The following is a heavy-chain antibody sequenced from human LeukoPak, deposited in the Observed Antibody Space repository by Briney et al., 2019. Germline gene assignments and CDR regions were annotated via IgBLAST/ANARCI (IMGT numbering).Heavy chain of an antibody. CDR1: GGSFSGYY. CDR2: INHSGST. V-gene: IGHV4-34*01. J-gene: IGHJ4*02. D-gene: IGHD3-16*02. Sequence: SETLSLTCAVYGGSFSGYYWSWIRQPPGKGLEWIGEINHSGSTNYNPSLKSRVTISVDTSKNQFSLKLSSVTAADTAVYYCARGGDDYVWGSYRPFDYWGQGTLVTVSS. CDR3: ARGGDDYVWGSYRPFDY.